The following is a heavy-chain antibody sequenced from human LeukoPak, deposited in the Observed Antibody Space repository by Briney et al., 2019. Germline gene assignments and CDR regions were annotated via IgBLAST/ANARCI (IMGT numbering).Heavy chain of an antibody. CDR2: IYPGDSDA. CDR3: ARSSGTYGYYFDY. Sequence: GESLKISCKGSGYRFTSYWISWVRQMPGKGLEWMGIIYPGDSDATYSPSFQGQVIISADKSISTAYLQWSSLKASDTAMYYCARSSGTYGYYFDYWGQGTLVTVSS. CDR1: GYRFTSYW. V-gene: IGHV5-51*01. D-gene: IGHD1-26*01. J-gene: IGHJ4*02.